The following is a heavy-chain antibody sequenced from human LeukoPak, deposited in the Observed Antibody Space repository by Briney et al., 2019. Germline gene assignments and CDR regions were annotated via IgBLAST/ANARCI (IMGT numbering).Heavy chain of an antibody. Sequence: RGSLRLSCAASGFTFTDTGIHWVRQAPGEGLVWVSRIRSDGSDTKYAASVKGRFTISRDKAKNTLYLQMNSLRAEDTAVYYCARDWFHAIDYWGQGTLVTVSS. CDR3: ARDWFHAIDY. V-gene: IGHV3-74*03. D-gene: IGHD2/OR15-2a*01. CDR2: IRSDGSDT. CDR1: GFTFTDTG. J-gene: IGHJ4*02.